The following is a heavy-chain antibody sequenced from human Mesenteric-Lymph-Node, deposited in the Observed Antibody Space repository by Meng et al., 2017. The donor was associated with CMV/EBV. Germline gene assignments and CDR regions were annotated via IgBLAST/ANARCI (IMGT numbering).Heavy chain of an antibody. CDR2: ISSSGSTI. J-gene: IGHJ3*02. D-gene: IGHD6-13*01. Sequence: GESLKISCAASGFTFSSYGMNWVRQAPGKGLEWVSYISSSGSTIYYADSVKGRFTISRDNAKNSLYLQMNSLRAEDTAVYYCARDAAAGTFVAFDIWGQGTMVTVSS. V-gene: IGHV3-48*03. CDR1: GFTFSSYG. CDR3: ARDAAAGTFVAFDI.